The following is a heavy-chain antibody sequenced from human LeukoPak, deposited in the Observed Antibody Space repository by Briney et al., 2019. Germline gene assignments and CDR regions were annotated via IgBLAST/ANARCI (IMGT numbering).Heavy chain of an antibody. V-gene: IGHV1-2*02. CDR2: INLNGGGT. CDR1: GYTLTSYY. D-gene: IGHD2-8*01. CDR3: ATRCTNGVCYKAYYMDV. Sequence: GASVKVSCKASGYTLTSYYLHWVRQAPGQGLEWLGWINLNGGGTLSAQKFQGRVTMTRDASISTAYMELSGLRSDDTAVYYCATRCTNGVCYKAYYMDVWGKGTTVTFSS. J-gene: IGHJ6*03.